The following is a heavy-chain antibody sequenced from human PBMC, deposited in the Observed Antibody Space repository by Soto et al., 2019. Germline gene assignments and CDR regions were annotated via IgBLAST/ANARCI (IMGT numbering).Heavy chain of an antibody. CDR1: GGSIRSPNYY. D-gene: IGHD3-10*01. CDR3: ARDAPLWFGELSH. CDR2: VYYNGST. Sequence: QVQLQESGPGLVKPSQTLSLTCTVIGGSIRSPNYYWSWIRQHPGKGLEWIGNVYYNGSTNYTSSLKSRVAISLDTSKNQFSLKLNSVTAADTAVYYCARDAPLWFGELSHWGQGTLVTVSS. V-gene: IGHV4-31*03. J-gene: IGHJ4*02.